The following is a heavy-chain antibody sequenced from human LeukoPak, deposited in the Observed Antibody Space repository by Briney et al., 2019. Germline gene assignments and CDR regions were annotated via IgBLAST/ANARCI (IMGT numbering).Heavy chain of an antibody. CDR1: GFTVSSNY. J-gene: IGHJ4*02. D-gene: IGHD3/OR15-3a*01. CDR3: ARVRPGYYTYFDY. V-gene: IGHV3-53*01. Sequence: GGSLRLSCAASGFTVSSNYMSWVRQAPGKGLEWVSVIYSGGDTYYADSVKGRFTISRDNSKNTLYLQMNSLRAEDTAIYYCARVRPGYYTYFDYWGQGTLVAVSS. CDR2: IYSGGDT.